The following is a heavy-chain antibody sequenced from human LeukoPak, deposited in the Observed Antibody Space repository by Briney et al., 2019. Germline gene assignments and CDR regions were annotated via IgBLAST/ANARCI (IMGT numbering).Heavy chain of an antibody. J-gene: IGHJ4*02. CDR1: GGSISSSSYY. Sequence: PSETLSLTCTVSGGSISSSSYYWGWVRQAPGKGLEWVAVISYDGSNKYYADSVKGRFTISRDNSKNTLYLQMNSLRAEDTAVYYCARDSGFSGTQRGEYWGQGTLVTVSS. CDR3: ARDSGFSGTQRGEY. CDR2: ISYDGSNK. D-gene: IGHD3/OR15-3a*01. V-gene: IGHV3-30*03.